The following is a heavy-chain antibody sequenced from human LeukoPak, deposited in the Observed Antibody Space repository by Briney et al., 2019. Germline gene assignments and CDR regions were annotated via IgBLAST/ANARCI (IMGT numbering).Heavy chain of an antibody. CDR3: ARDQRGYYDSSGLGAFYS. CDR1: GGSISSYY. J-gene: IGHJ3*02. D-gene: IGHD3-22*01. CDR2: IYYSGRT. V-gene: IGHV4-59*01. Sequence: SETLSLTCTVSGGSISSYYSSWIRQPPGKGLEWSGYIYYSGRTKYNPYVKTRVTISVDTSKNQFSMKLSSVTAADTAVYYCARDQRGYYDSSGLGAFYSWGQVTMVTVS.